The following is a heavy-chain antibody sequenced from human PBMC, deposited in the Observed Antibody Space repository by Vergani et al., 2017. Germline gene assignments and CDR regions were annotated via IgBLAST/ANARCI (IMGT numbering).Heavy chain of an antibody. CDR2: ISSSSSYI. V-gene: IGHV3-11*06. CDR3: AREGRQLVTSLRWFDP. Sequence: QVQLVESGGGLVKPGGSLRLSCAASGFTFSDYYMSWIRQAPGKGLEWVSYISSSSSYIYYADSVKGRFTISRDNAKNSLYLQMNSLRAEDTAVYYCAREGRQLVTSLRWFDPWGQGTLVTVSS. D-gene: IGHD6-6*01. CDR1: GFTFSDYY. J-gene: IGHJ5*02.